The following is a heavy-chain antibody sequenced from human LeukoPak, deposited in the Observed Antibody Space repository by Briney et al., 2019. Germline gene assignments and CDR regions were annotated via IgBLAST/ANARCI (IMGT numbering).Heavy chain of an antibody. J-gene: IGHJ4*02. CDR3: ARHLNRHANFDY. CDR2: IYYSGST. CDR1: GGSISSYY. Sequence: SETLSLTCTVSGGSISSYYWSWIRQPAGKGLEWIGSIYYSGSTYYNPSLKSRVTISVDTSKNQFSLKLSSVTAADTAVYYCARHLNRHANFDYWGQGTLVTVSS. V-gene: IGHV4-59*05. D-gene: IGHD1-14*01.